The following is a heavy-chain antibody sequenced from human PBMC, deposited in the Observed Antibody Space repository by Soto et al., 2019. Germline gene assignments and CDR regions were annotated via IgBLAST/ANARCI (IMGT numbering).Heavy chain of an antibody. CDR1: GASISSGDYY. CDR2: ISYSGST. Sequence: QLQLQESGPGLVKPSQTLSLTCSISGASISSGDYYWSWFRQPPGKGLEWIGYISYSGSTYYNPSLKSRITISVDTSKTQFSLILSSVTAADTAVFYCAREVKNYYGIVVWGQGTTVTVSS. CDR3: AREVKNYYGIVV. V-gene: IGHV4-30-4*01. J-gene: IGHJ6*02.